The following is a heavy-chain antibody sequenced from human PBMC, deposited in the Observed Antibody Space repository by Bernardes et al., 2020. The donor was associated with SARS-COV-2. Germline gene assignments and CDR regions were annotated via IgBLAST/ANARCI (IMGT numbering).Heavy chain of an antibody. Sequence: GGSLRLSCSASGFTVSNNYMTWVRQAPGKGLEWVSVLYSGDTYYAESVKGRFTISRDTSENTVYLQMNNQRAEDTAVYYCARGEYTYFNFEGTHYNLFYGLDVWGQGTTVTVSS. CDR2: LYSGDT. J-gene: IGHJ6*02. CDR1: GFTVSNNY. D-gene: IGHD5-18*01. CDR3: ARGEYTYFNFEGTHYNLFYGLDV. V-gene: IGHV3-53*01.